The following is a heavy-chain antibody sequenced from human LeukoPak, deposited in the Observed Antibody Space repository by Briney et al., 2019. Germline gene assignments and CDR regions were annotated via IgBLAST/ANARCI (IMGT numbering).Heavy chain of an antibody. V-gene: IGHV1-46*01. CDR3: ARQVTNYYGMDV. CDR1: GYTFTSYY. D-gene: IGHD2-21*02. CDR2: INPSGGST. J-gene: IGHJ6*02. Sequence: ASVKVSCKASGYTFTSYYMHWVRQALGQGLEWMGIINPSGGSTSYAQKFQGRVTMTRDTSTSTVYMELSSLRSEDTAVYYCARQVTNYYGMDVWGQGTTVTVSS.